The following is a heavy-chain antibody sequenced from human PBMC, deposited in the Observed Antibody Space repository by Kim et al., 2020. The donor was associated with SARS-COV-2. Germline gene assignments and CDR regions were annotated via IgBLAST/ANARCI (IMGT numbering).Heavy chain of an antibody. CDR1: GFTFSSYA. CDR3: AKDTLNHMYGMDV. J-gene: IGHJ6*02. V-gene: IGHV3-23*01. CDR2: ISNSGGDT. Sequence: GSLRLSCAASGFTFSSYAMSWVRQAPGKGLEWVSAISNSGGDTYYADSVKGRFTISRDNSKNTLYLQMNSLRAEDTAVYYCAKDTLNHMYGMDVWGQGTTVTVSS. D-gene: IGHD2-21*01.